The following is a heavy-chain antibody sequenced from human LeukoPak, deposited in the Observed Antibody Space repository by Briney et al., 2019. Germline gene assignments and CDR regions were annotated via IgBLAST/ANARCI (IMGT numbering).Heavy chain of an antibody. Sequence: SVKVSCKASGYTFSGYYMHWVRQAPGQGLEWMGWINPKSGGTNEAQKFHDRVTMTRDTSIRTAYMEVSRLRSDDTAVYYCARSPDILTGENFDYWGQGTLVTVSS. CDR1: GYTFSGYY. CDR2: INPKSGGT. V-gene: IGHV1-2*02. J-gene: IGHJ4*02. D-gene: IGHD3-9*01. CDR3: ARSPDILTGENFDY.